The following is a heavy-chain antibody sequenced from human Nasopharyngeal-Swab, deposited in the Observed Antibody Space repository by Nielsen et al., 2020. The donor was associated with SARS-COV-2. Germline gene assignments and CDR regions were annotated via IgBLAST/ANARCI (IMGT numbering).Heavy chain of an antibody. CDR3: AKTMVRGDFYYFLDV. D-gene: IGHD3-10*01. J-gene: IGHJ6*03. Sequence: GGSLRLSCVASGFSFDDYTMHWVRQAPGKGLERVSGISCKSGNMDYADSVKGRFTISRDNAKNSVYLQMNSLRPEDTALYYCAKTMVRGDFYYFLDVWGKGTTVTVSS. CDR2: ISCKSGNM. CDR1: GFSFDDYT. V-gene: IGHV3-9*01.